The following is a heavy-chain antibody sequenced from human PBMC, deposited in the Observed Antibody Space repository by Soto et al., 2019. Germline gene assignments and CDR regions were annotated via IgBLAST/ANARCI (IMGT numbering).Heavy chain of an antibody. CDR1: GFTFNTYV. D-gene: IGHD3-22*01. J-gene: IGHJ1*01. CDR2: ISKDGKSE. V-gene: IGHV3-30*04. Sequence: QVQLVESGGGVVQPGRSLRLSCAASGFTFNTYVRHWVRQAPGKGLEWVAGISKDGKSEHYADSVKGRFTISRDNSKNTLYVQVDTLRTEDMAVYYCATEDQSSGRAGTFHHWGQGTLVTVSS. CDR3: ATEDQSSGRAGTFHH.